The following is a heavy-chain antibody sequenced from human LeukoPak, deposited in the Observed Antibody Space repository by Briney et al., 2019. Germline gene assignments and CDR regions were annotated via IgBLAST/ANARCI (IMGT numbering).Heavy chain of an antibody. CDR1: GFTFGSFA. CDR3: VKDGSWGDYQFYFYMDV. V-gene: IGHV3-23*01. J-gene: IGHJ6*03. D-gene: IGHD2-2*01. Sequence: GGSLRLSSEASGFTFGSFAMSGVRQAPGKGLERLLGISASGYYTYYADSVKDRFTISRDNSKSTLYIEMNSLRAEDTAVYYCVKDGSWGDYQFYFYMDVWGKGTTVTVSS. CDR2: ISASGYYT.